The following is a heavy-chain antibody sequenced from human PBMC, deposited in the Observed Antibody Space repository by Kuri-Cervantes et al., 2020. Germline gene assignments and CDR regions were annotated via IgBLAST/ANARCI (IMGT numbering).Heavy chain of an antibody. J-gene: IGHJ5*02. CDR2: IYYSEST. V-gene: IGHV4-31*03. CDR3: ARYFSDKYCSGGSCLWFDP. CDR1: GGSISSGGYY. Sequence: SETLSLTCTVSGGSISSGGYYWSWIRQHPGKGLEWIGYIYYSESTYYNPSLKSRVTMSVDTSKNQFSLKLSSVTAADTAVYYCARYFSDKYCSGGSCLWFDPWGQGTLVTVSS. D-gene: IGHD2-15*01.